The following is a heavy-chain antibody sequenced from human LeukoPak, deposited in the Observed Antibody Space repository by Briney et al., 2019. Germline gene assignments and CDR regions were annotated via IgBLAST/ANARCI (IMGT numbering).Heavy chain of an antibody. CDR1: GFTFSSYS. Sequence: TGGSLRLSCAASGFTFSSYSMSWVRQAPGKGLEWVSGISGSGGSTYYADSVKGRFTISRDNSKNTLYLQMNTLRAEDTAVYYCARERDGRFFDYWGQGTLVTVSS. J-gene: IGHJ4*02. D-gene: IGHD5-24*01. CDR2: ISGSGGST. CDR3: ARERDGRFFDY. V-gene: IGHV3-23*01.